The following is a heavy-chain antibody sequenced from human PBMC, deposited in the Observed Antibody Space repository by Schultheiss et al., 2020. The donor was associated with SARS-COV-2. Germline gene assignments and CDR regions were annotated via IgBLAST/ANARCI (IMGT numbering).Heavy chain of an antibody. Sequence: GGSLRLSCTVSGGSISSSSYYWGWIRQPPGKGLEWVSAITGGGNTYYADSVKGRFTISRDNSKNTMYLQMNSLKPEDTAVYSCARGGYSYGSTRTYYYYGMDVWGQGTTVTVSS. CDR2: ITGGGNT. V-gene: IGHV3-66*02. J-gene: IGHJ6*02. D-gene: IGHD5-18*01. CDR1: GGSISSSSYY. CDR3: ARGGYSYGSTRTYYYYGMDV.